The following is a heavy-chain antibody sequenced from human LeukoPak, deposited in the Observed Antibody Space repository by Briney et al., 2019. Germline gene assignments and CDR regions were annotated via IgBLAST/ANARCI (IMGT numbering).Heavy chain of an antibody. CDR1: GFTFSSYW. CDR3: AKDQYLGRSDY. CDR2: IKQDGSEK. Sequence: GGSLRLSCAASGFTFSSYWMSWVRQAPGKGLEWVANIKQDGSEKYYVDSVKGRFTISRDNAKNTLYLQMNSLRAEDTAVYYCAKDQYLGRSDYWGQGTLVTVSS. J-gene: IGHJ4*02. D-gene: IGHD2-2*01. V-gene: IGHV3-7*03.